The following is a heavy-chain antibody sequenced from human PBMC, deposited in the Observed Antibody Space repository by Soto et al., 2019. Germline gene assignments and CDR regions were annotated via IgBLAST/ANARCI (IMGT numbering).Heavy chain of an antibody. CDR1: GFTFSSYG. CDR2: ISYDGSNK. V-gene: IGHV3-30*18. D-gene: IGHD3-3*01. Sequence: QVQLVESGGGVVQPGRSLRLSCAASGFTFSSYGMHWVGQAPGKGLEWVAIISYDGSNKYYADSVKGRFTISRDNSKNTLYLQMNSLRPDDTAVYYCAKDLLRDLEWLLNDAFDIWGQGTMVTVSS. CDR3: AKDLLRDLEWLLNDAFDI. J-gene: IGHJ3*02.